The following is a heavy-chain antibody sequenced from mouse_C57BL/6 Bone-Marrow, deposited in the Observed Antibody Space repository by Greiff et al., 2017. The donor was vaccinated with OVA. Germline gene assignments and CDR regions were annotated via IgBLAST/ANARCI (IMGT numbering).Heavy chain of an antibody. CDR2: IDPSDSYT. D-gene: IGHD2-4*01. V-gene: IGHV1-69*01. CDR1: GYTFTSYR. J-gene: IGHJ3*01. CDR3: AREGIYYDFSWFAY. Sequence: QVQLQQPGAELVMPGASVKLSCKASGYTFTSYRMHWVKQRPGQGLEWIGEIDPSDSYTKYNQQFKGKSTLTLEKYTSTGYMQLSSMTSEDSAVYYCAREGIYYDFSWFAYWGQGTLVTVSA.